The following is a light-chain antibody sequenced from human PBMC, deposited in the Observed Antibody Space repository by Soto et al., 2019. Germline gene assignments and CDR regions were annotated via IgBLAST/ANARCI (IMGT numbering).Light chain of an antibody. J-gene: IGKJ4*01. CDR2: DIS. Sequence: EIVMTQSPATLSVSPGDRATLSCRASQSVGTNFAWFQQKPGQAPRLLIYDISTRATGVPARFVGSVSGTDFSLTIRSLQSEDSAVYFCQQYHDWPLTFGGGTKVEIK. V-gene: IGKV3-15*01. CDR1: QSVGTN. CDR3: QQYHDWPLT.